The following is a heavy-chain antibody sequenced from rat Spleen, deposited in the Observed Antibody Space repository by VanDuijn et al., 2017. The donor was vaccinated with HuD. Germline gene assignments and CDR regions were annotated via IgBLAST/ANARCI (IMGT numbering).Heavy chain of an antibody. CDR1: GFTFSDYN. D-gene: IGHD1-2*01. Sequence: EVQLVESGGGLVQPGNSLKLSCAASGFTFSDYNMAWVRQAPKKGLEWVATISYDGSSAYYRDSVKGRFTISRDNAKSTLYLQMNSLRSEDTATYYCARPCSRRYVMDAWGQGASVTVSS. V-gene: IGHV5-7*01. J-gene: IGHJ4*01. CDR2: ISYDGSSA. CDR3: ARPCSRRYVMDA.